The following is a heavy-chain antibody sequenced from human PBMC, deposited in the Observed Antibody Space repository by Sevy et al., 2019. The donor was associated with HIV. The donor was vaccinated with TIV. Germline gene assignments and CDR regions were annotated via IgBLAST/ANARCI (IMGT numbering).Heavy chain of an antibody. CDR2: IYYNGNT. J-gene: IGHJ4*02. D-gene: IGHD5-18*01. CDR1: DGSMSSYY. V-gene: IGHV4-59*01. CDR3: ARRTSGGYYLYFVS. Sequence: SETLSLTCTVSDGSMSSYYWSWIRQPPGKGLEWIGYIYYNGNTNYNPSLESRVTMSIHTSMKQFSLKLRSVTAADTAMYYCARRTSGGYYLYFVSWGQGTLVSASS.